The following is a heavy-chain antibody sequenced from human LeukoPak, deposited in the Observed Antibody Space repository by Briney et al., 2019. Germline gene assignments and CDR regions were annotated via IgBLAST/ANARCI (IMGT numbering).Heavy chain of an antibody. V-gene: IGHV4-4*07. CDR3: ARAVAGVEPDRNYYYYGMDV. Sequence: PSETLSLTCTVSGRSFRICYWSWLAHSSERRRECRGRIYTSGSTNYNPSLKSRVTMSVDTSKNQFSLKLSSVTAADTAVYYCARAVAGVEPDRNYYYYGMDVWGQGPTVTVSS. D-gene: IGHD6-19*01. CDR1: GRSFRICY. J-gene: IGHJ6*02. CDR2: IYTSGST.